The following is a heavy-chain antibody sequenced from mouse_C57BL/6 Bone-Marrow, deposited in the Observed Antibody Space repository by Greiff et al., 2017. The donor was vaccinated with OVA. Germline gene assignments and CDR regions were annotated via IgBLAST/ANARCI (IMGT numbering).Heavy chain of an antibody. J-gene: IGHJ3*01. CDR3: ARRDYGSAFAY. CDR2: IYPRSGNT. CDR1: GYTFTSYG. V-gene: IGHV1-81*01. Sequence: QVQLQQSGAELARPGASVKLSCKASGYTFTSYGISWVKQRNGQGLEWIGEIYPRSGNTYYNEKFKGKATLTADKSSSTAYMELRSLTSEDSAVYFWARRDYGSAFAYWGQGTLVTVSA. D-gene: IGHD1-1*01.